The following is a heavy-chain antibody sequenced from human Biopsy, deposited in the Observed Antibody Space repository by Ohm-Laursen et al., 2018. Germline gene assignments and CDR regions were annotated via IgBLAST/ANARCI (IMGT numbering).Heavy chain of an antibody. V-gene: IGHV4-4*07. J-gene: IGHJ2*01. CDR2: IYPGGST. Sequence: GTLSLTCNVSGGDINNYYWSWIRQPAGKGLEWIGRIYPGGSTNYNPSLKSRVTMSVDTSKNHFSLRLRSVTPADTAIYYCARDRGYYSDRTVPGYFDLWGRGTLVTVS. CDR3: ARDRGYYSDRTVPGYFDL. D-gene: IGHD3-22*01. CDR1: GGDINNYY.